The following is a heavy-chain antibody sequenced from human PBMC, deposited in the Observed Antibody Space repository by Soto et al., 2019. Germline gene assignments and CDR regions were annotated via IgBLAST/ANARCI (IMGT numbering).Heavy chain of an antibody. D-gene: IGHD2-2*01. Sequence: QVQLVQSGAEVKKPGASVKVSCKASGYTFTSYGISWVRQAPGRGLEWMGWISAYNGNTNYAQKLQGRVTMTTDTSTSTAYMELRSLRSDDTAVYYCARDQGYCSSTSCYAQGRYYYYYMDVWGKGTTVTVSS. CDR3: ARDQGYCSSTSCYAQGRYYYYYMDV. J-gene: IGHJ6*03. CDR2: ISAYNGNT. CDR1: GYTFTSYG. V-gene: IGHV1-18*01.